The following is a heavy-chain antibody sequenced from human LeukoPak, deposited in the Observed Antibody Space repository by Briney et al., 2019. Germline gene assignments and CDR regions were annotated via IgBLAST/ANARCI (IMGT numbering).Heavy chain of an antibody. D-gene: IGHD3-22*01. J-gene: IGHJ5*02. Sequence: GGSLRLSCEASGLTFSTFAMSWVRQAPGKGPEWVSVISASDTATYYSDSVKGRFTVSRDNSKNTLYLQMNDVRTEDTALYYCTKDRDGSGFLVGDWFDPWGQGTLVTVSS. CDR2: ISASDTAT. CDR3: TKDRDGSGFLVGDWFDP. CDR1: GLTFSTFA. V-gene: IGHV3-23*01.